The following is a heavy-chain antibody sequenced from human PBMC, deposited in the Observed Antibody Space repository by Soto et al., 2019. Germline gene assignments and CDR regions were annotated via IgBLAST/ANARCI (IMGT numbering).Heavy chain of an antibody. CDR2: IYYSGST. V-gene: IGHV4-39*01. J-gene: IGHJ4*02. Sequence: KPSETLSLTCTVSGGSISSSSYYWGWIRQPPGKGLEWIGSIYYSGSTYYNPSLKSRVTISVDTSKNQFSLKLSSVTAADTAVYYCASHSIRYGDRLDYWGQGTLVTVSS. CDR3: ASHSIRYGDRLDY. CDR1: GGSISSSSYY. D-gene: IGHD4-17*01.